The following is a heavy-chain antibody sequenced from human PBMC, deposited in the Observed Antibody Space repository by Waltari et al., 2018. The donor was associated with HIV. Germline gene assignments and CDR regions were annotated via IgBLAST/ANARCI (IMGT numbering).Heavy chain of an antibody. J-gene: IGHJ4*02. CDR2: IYTSGST. CDR3: ARYYCSGGSCSDY. Sequence: QVQLQESGPGLVKPSQTLSLTCTVSGGSISSGSYYWSWNRQPAGKGLEWIGRIYTSGSTNYNPSLKSRVTISVDTSKNQFSLKLSSVTAADTAVYYCARYYCSGGSCSDYWGQGTLVTVSS. CDR1: GGSISSGSYY. D-gene: IGHD2-15*01. V-gene: IGHV4-61*02.